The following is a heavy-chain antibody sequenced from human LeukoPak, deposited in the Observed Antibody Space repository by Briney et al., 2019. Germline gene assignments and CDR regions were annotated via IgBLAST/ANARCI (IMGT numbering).Heavy chain of an antibody. CDR3: TRGASRTSFYWYFDL. D-gene: IGHD6-13*01. CDR2: INPNTGGT. CDR1: GYTFTGYY. Sequence: ASVKVSCKASGYTFTGYYLHWVRQAPGQGLEWMGWINPNTGGTHSAQKFRGRVNLTRDTSISAAYMELSSVRPDDTAVYYCTRGASRTSFYWYFDLWGRGTLVTVSS. J-gene: IGHJ2*01. V-gene: IGHV1-2*02.